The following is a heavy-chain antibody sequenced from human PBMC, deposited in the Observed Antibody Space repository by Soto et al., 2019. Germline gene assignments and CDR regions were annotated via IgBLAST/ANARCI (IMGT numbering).Heavy chain of an antibody. J-gene: IGHJ6*02. CDR2: ISPSPSST. Sequence: PGESLRISWKGSGYSFTSYWMSWVRQMPGKRKDWLRSISPSPSSTIYSPSFQGHVTISADKSISTAYLQWSSLKPSDTAMYYCPTTSMQSRGFSYGHGGMDVRGQGTPVTVSS. V-gene: IGHV5-10-1*01. CDR3: PTTSMQSRGFSYGHGGMDV. CDR1: GYSFTSYW. D-gene: IGHD5-18*01.